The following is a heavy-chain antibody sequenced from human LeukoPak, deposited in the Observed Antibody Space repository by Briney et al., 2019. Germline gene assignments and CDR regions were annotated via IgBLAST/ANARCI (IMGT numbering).Heavy chain of an antibody. Sequence: GGSLRLSCAASGFTFSSYAMHWVRQAPGKGLEWVSAISDSGNTYHADSVKGRFTISRDSSKNTLFLQMNRLRPEDAAVYYCAKAPVTTCRGAYCYPFDYWGQGTLVTVSS. V-gene: IGHV3-23*01. D-gene: IGHD2-21*01. CDR1: GFTFSSYA. CDR2: ISDSGNT. CDR3: AKAPVTTCRGAYCYPFDY. J-gene: IGHJ4*02.